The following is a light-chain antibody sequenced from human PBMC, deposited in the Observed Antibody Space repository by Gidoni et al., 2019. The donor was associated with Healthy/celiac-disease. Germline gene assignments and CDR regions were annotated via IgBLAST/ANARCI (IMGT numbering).Light chain of an antibody. V-gene: IGKV3-15*01. Sequence: ELVMTQSPATLSVSPGERATLSCRASQSVSSNLAWYQQKPGQAPRLLIYGASTRATGIPARFSGSGSGTEFTLTISSLQSEDFAVYYCQHYNNWPPLYTFXQXTKLEIK. CDR1: QSVSSN. CDR3: QHYNNWPPLYT. J-gene: IGKJ2*01. CDR2: GAS.